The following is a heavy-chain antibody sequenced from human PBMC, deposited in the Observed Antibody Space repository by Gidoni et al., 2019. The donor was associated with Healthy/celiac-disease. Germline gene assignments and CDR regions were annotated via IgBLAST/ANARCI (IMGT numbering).Heavy chain of an antibody. CDR2: IYWNADK. CDR3: ALTGYYAGFDY. CDR1: GFSLSTSGVG. J-gene: IGHJ4*02. V-gene: IGHV2-5*01. D-gene: IGHD3-9*01. Sequence: QITLKESGPTLVKPTQTLTLTCTFSGFSLSTSGVGVGWIRQPPGKALEWLALIYWNADKRYSPSLKSRLTITKDTSKNQVVLTMTNMDPVDTATYYCALTGYYAGFDYWGQGTLVTVSS.